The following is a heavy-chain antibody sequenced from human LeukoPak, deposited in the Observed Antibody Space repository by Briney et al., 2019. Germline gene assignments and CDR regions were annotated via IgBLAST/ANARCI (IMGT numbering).Heavy chain of an antibody. D-gene: IGHD2-8*02. V-gene: IGHV3-23*01. Sequence: AGGSLRLSCAASGFTFSSYAMSWVRQAPGKGLEWVSAISGSGGSTDYAAPVKGRFTISRDDSKNTVYLQMNSLKTEDTALYYCSTDSLVQNYWGQGTLVTVSS. CDR1: GFTFSSYA. J-gene: IGHJ4*02. CDR3: STDSLVQNY. CDR2: ISGSGGST.